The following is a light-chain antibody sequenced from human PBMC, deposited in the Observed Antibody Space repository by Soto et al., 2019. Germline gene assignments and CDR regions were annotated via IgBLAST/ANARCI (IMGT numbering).Light chain of an antibody. CDR3: NSYTNSSTLVG. Sequence: QSVLTQPASVSGSPGQSITFSCTGTSSDVGGYNFVSWYQHHPGKAPKLIIYEVSNRPSGVSNRFSASKSGNTASLTISGLQAEDEADYYCNSYTNSSTLVGFGGGTKVTVL. V-gene: IGLV2-14*01. CDR1: SSDVGGYNF. CDR2: EVS. J-gene: IGLJ2*01.